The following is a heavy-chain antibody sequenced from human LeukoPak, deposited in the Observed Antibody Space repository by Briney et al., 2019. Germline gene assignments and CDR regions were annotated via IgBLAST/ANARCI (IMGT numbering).Heavy chain of an antibody. D-gene: IGHD2-2*01. CDR2: IRKKADGGTS. Sequence: GGSLRLSCAASGFNFGDSTMSWVRQAPGKGLEWVGFIRKKADGGTSEYAASVKGRFTMARDDSNSVAYLQMNSLKTEDTAMYYCTRDPPHAGGYWGQGTLVTVSS. V-gene: IGHV3-49*04. J-gene: IGHJ4*02. CDR3: TRDPPHAGGY. CDR1: GFNFGDST.